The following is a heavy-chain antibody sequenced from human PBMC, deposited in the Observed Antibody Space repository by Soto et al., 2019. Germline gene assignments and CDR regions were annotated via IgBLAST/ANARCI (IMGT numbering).Heavy chain of an antibody. CDR2: ISAYNGNT. CDR1: GYTFTNYG. Sequence: ASVKVSCKASGYTFTNYGISWVRQAPGQGLEWMGWISAYNGNTNYAQKLQGRVTMTTDTSTNTAYMELRSLRSDDTAVYYCASMSYYDFWSGSYYYGMDVWGQGTTVTVSS. J-gene: IGHJ6*02. CDR3: ASMSYYDFWSGSYYYGMDV. D-gene: IGHD3-3*01. V-gene: IGHV1-18*01.